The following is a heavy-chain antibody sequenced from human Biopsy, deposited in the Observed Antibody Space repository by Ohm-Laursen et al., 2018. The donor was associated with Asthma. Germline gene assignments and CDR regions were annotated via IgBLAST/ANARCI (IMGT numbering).Heavy chain of an antibody. CDR2: IMTVFGTT. CDR3: ARCQVGYSSGWSLLLKKIYYSGMDV. J-gene: IGHJ6*02. Sequence: SSVKVSCKASGGMFGNYAISWVRQAPGQGLEWLGGIMTVFGTTNYAQKFQGRVTITADESTSTAYMEVTSLRSEDTAIYYCARCQVGYSSGWSLLLKKIYYSGMDVWGQGAAVTVSS. D-gene: IGHD6-19*01. V-gene: IGHV1-69*01. CDR1: GGMFGNYA.